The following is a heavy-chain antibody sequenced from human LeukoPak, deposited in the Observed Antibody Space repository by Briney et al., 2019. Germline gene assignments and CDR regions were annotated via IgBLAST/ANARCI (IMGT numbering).Heavy chain of an antibody. J-gene: IGHJ4*02. Sequence: PGGSLRLSCAASGFTFSTYSMNWVRQAPGMGLEWVSSISSSSNYKHYADSVKGRFTISRDNAKNSLYLQMNSLRAEDTAVYYCARQAYLDYWGQGNPGHRLL. V-gene: IGHV3-21*01. CDR1: GFTFSTYS. CDR2: ISSSSNYK. CDR3: ARQAYLDY.